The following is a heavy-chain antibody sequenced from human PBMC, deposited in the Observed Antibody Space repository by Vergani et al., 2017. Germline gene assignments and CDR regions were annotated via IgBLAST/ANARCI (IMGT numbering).Heavy chain of an antibody. D-gene: IGHD6-13*01. CDR2: ISGPGLST. CDR1: GFTFSNSA. V-gene: IGHV3-23*01. CDR3: AKGATGYHDPGGKYHVPSTLES. J-gene: IGHJ4*02. Sequence: EVHLLESGGGLVQSGGSLRLSCAASGFTFSNSAVSWVRQAPGRGLAWVSSISGPGLSTYYADSVKGRFTISRDNSKKTLFLQMDSLKREDTAVYYCAKGATGYHDPGGKYHVPSTLESWGLGTLVTVSA.